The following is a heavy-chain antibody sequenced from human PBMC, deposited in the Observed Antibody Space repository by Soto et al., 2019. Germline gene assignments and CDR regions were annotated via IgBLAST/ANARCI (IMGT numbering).Heavy chain of an antibody. V-gene: IGHV3-64*01. D-gene: IGHD5-12*01. J-gene: IGHJ4*02. CDR2: ISSNGGST. Sequence: EVQLVESGGGLVQPGGSLRLSWAASGFTFSSYAMHWVRRAQGKGLEYVSDISSNGGSTYYANSVKGRFTISRDNSKNTLYLQMGSLRAEDMAVYYCARRGYSGYEIDYWGQGTLVTVSS. CDR1: GFTFSSYA. CDR3: ARRGYSGYEIDY.